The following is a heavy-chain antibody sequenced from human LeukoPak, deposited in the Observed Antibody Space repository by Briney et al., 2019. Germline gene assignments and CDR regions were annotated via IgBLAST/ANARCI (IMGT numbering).Heavy chain of an antibody. V-gene: IGHV3-30*18. CDR3: AKYGEQLATENAFDI. J-gene: IGHJ3*02. CDR1: GFTFSSYG. D-gene: IGHD6-6*01. CDR2: ISYDGSNK. Sequence: GGSLRLSCAASGFTFSSYGMHWVRQAPGKGLEWVAVISYDGSNKYYADSLKGRFTISRDNSKNTLYLQMNSLRAEDTAEYYCAKYGEQLATENAFDIWGQGTMVTVSS.